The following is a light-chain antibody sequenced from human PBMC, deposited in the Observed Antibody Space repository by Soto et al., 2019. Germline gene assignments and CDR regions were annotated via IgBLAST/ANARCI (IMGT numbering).Light chain of an antibody. CDR2: EGS. Sequence: QSALTQPASVSGSPGQSITISCTGISSDAGNYNPVSWYQQHPGKSPKLMIYEGSKRPSGVSNRFSGSKSGNTASLTISGLQAEDEADYFCCSYASSSTPVVFGGGTKLTVL. V-gene: IGLV2-23*01. CDR3: CSYASSSTPVV. CDR1: SSDAGNYNP. J-gene: IGLJ2*01.